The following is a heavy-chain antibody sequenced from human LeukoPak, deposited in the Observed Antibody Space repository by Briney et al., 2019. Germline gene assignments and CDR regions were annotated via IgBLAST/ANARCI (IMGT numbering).Heavy chain of an antibody. V-gene: IGHV3-66*01. CDR1: GFTVSSNY. D-gene: IGHD6-19*01. CDR3: GRPVAGTYAPIDS. CDR2: IYSGGST. J-gene: IGHJ4*02. Sequence: GGSLRLSCAASGFTVSSNYMSWVRQAPGKGLEWVSVIYSGGSTYYADSVKGRFTISRDNSKNTLYLQMNSLRAEDTAVYYCGRPVAGTYAPIDSWGQGILVTVSS.